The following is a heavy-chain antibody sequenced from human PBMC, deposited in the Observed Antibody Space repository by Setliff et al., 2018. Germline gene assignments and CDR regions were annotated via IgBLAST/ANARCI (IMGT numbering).Heavy chain of an antibody. Sequence: PGGSLRLSCAVSGFTFSSYAMSWVRQAPGKGLEWLTFIRYDGSYKYYADSVKGRFTISRDNSQNTLFLQMNSLRPEDTAVYYCVRDRFRELQPFDHWGPGTLVTVSS. CDR3: VRDRFRELQPFDH. V-gene: IGHV3-30*02. CDR2: IRYDGSYK. CDR1: GFTFSSYA. J-gene: IGHJ4*02. D-gene: IGHD3-16*01.